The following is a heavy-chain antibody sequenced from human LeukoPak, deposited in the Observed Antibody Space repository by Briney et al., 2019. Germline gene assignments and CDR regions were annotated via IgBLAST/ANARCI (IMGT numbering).Heavy chain of an antibody. J-gene: IGHJ3*02. CDR2: IYYSGST. CDR1: GDSVSSSNYY. D-gene: IGHD3-22*01. CDR3: ARTLHYYDSSGYYQSGAFDI. Sequence: PSETLSLSCTVSGDSVSSSNYYWAYIRQPPGKGLEWIGNIYYSGSTYYNPSLKSRLTISVDTSRNQFSLKLTSVTAADTAVYYCARTLHYYDSSGYYQSGAFDIWGQGTMVTVSS. V-gene: IGHV4-39*07.